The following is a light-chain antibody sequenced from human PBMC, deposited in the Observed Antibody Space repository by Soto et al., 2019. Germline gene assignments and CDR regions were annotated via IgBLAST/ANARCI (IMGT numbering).Light chain of an antibody. V-gene: IGLV1-40*01. CDR3: QSYDSSLSGYV. CDR2: GNS. J-gene: IGLJ1*01. Sequence: SLLTQPRSVSGAPVQRVTISCTVSSSNIGAGYDVHWYQQLPGTAPKLLIYGNSNRPSGVPDRFSGSKSGTSASLAITGLQAEDEADYYCQSYDSSLSGYVFGTGTKVTVL. CDR1: SSNIGAGYD.